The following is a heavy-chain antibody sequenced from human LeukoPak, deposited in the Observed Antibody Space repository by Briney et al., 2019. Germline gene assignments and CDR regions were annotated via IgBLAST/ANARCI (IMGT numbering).Heavy chain of an antibody. CDR1: GGSISSSSYY. J-gene: IGHJ3*02. CDR2: IYYSGST. V-gene: IGHV4-39*07. Sequence: SETLSLTCTVSGGSISSSSYYWGWIRQPPGKGLEWIGSIYYSGSTYYNPSLKSRVTISVDTSKNQFSLKLSSVTAADTAVYYCARDRNYDYVWGSSDAFDIWGQGTMVTVSS. CDR3: ARDRNYDYVWGSSDAFDI. D-gene: IGHD3-16*01.